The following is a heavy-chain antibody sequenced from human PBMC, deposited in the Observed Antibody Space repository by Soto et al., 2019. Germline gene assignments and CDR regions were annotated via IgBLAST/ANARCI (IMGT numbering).Heavy chain of an antibody. CDR1: GFAFTNYG. J-gene: IGHJ4*02. CDR3: ARDVAMPTGLGLGY. Sequence: LRLSCAASGFAFTNYGFHWVRQAPGKVLEWVAHISNDGTKKFYADSVKGRFTISRDNSETTVYLHLTSLRPDDTALFYCARDVAMPTGLGLGYWGQGTLVTVSS. V-gene: IGHV3-30*03. D-gene: IGHD4-4*01. CDR2: ISNDGTKK.